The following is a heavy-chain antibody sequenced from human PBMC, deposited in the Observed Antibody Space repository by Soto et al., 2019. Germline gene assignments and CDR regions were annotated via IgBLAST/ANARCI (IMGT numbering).Heavy chain of an antibody. Sequence: PGGSLRLSCAASGFTFSSYAMHWVRQAPGKGLEWVAVISYDGSNKYYADSVKGRFTISRDNSKNTLYLQMNSLRAEDTAVYYFARGGGRSGSPQSFAYGARETLVTVSS. J-gene: IGHJ4*02. D-gene: IGHD6-25*01. CDR2: ISYDGSNK. CDR3: ARGGGRSGSPQSFAY. CDR1: GFTFSSYA. V-gene: IGHV3-30-3*01.